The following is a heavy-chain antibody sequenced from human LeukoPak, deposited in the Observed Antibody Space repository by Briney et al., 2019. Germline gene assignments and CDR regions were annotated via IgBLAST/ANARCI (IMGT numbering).Heavy chain of an antibody. CDR3: ARASVLRYFDWSAPDAFDI. Sequence: GGSLRLSCAASGFTFSSYWMNWARQAPGKGLEWVAVISYDGSNKYYADSVKGRFTISRDNSKNTLYLQMNSLRAEDTAVYYCARASVLRYFDWSAPDAFDIWGQGTMVTVSS. CDR1: GFTFSSYW. J-gene: IGHJ3*02. CDR2: ISYDGSNK. D-gene: IGHD3-9*01. V-gene: IGHV3-30-3*01.